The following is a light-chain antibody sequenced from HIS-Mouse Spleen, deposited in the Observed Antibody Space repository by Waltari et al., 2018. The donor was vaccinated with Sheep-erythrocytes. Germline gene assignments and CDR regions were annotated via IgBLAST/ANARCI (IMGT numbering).Light chain of an antibody. Sequence: QSALTQPASVSGSPGQSLTISCTGTSSAVGSYTLVSWYQQHPGKAPKLMIYEGSKRPSGVSNRFSGSKSGNTASLTISGLQAEDEADYYCCSYAGSSTLVFGGGTKLTVL. V-gene: IGLV2-23*01. J-gene: IGLJ2*01. CDR3: CSYAGSSTLV. CDR2: EGS. CDR1: SSAVGSYTL.